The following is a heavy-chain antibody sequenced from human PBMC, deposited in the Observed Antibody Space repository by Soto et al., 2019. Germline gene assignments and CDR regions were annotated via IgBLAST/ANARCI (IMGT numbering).Heavy chain of an antibody. Sequence: SETLSLTCTVSGGSVSSTIYYWGWIRQPPGEGLEWIGSINYSGSIYYNLSLKSRVTISVDTSKNQFSLKLSSVTAADTAIYYCARLDGQLLWAYTWFDPWGQGTLVTVSS. CDR3: ARLDGQLLWAYTWFDP. D-gene: IGHD3-10*01. CDR2: INYSGSI. J-gene: IGHJ5*02. CDR1: GGSVSSTIYY. V-gene: IGHV4-39*01.